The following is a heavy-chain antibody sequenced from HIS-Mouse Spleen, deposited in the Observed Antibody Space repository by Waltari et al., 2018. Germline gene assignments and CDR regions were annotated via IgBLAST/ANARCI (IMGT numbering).Heavy chain of an antibody. J-gene: IGHJ2*01. D-gene: IGHD4-17*01. Sequence: QITLKESGPTLVKPTQTLTLTCTFSGFSLSTSGVGVGWIRQPPGKALEWLALIYWNDDKRYSPSLKSRLTITKDTSKNQVVLTMTNMDPVDTATYYCAHAPTVTLFWYFDLWGRGTLVTVSS. CDR3: AHAPTVTLFWYFDL. V-gene: IGHV2-5*01. CDR2: IYWNDDK. CDR1: GFSLSTSGVG.